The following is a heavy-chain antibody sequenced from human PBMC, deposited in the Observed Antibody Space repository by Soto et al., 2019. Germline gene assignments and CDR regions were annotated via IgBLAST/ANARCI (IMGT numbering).Heavy chain of an antibody. CDR3: TVRQSGSYFGDFDS. V-gene: IGHV3-30*03. D-gene: IGHD1-26*01. J-gene: IGHJ4*02. CDR1: GFTFRWFG. CDR2: ISNDGSNE. Sequence: GGSLRLSCAGSGFTFRWFGMNWVRQAPGKGLEWVARISNDGSNEYYVDSVKGRFTISRDNSKNTLYLQMDSLRAEDTAVYYCTVRQSGSYFGDFDSWGLGTLVTVSS.